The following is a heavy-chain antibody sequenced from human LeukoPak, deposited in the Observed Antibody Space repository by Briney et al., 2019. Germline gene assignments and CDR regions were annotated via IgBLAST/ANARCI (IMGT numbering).Heavy chain of an antibody. CDR2: INTDGSNT. Sequence: GGSLRLSCAASGFAFSSYWMHWVRQAPGKGLVWVSRINTDGSNTNYADSVKGRFTISRDNAKNTLYLQMSSLRAEDTAVYYCARLGDAFDIWGQGTMVTVSS. V-gene: IGHV3-74*01. CDR3: ARLGDAFDI. J-gene: IGHJ3*02. CDR1: GFAFSSYW.